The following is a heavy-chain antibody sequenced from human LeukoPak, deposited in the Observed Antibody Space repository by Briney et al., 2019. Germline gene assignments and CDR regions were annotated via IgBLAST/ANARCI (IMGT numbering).Heavy chain of an antibody. CDR1: GFTFSSYA. V-gene: IGHV3-30-3*01. CDR3: ARDIAEISAY. J-gene: IGHJ4*02. Sequence: QPGRSLRLSCAASGFTFSSYAMHWVRQAPGKGLEWVAVISYDGSNKYYADSVKGRFTISRDNSKNTLYLQMNSLRAEDTAVYYCARDIAEISAYWGQGTLVTVSS. CDR2: ISYDGSNK. D-gene: IGHD2-15*01.